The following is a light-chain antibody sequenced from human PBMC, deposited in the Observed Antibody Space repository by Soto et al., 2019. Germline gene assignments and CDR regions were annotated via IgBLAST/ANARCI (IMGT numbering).Light chain of an antibody. CDR3: SSYGGPNNSNYV. J-gene: IGLJ1*01. CDR2: EVN. Sequence: QSALTQPPSASGSPGQSVTISCTGTSSDVDAYNYVSWYQQHPGKAPKLMISEVNKRPSGVPDRFSGSKSGNTASLTVSGLQPEDEADYYCSSYGGPNNSNYVFGTGTKVTVL. CDR1: SSDVDAYNY. V-gene: IGLV2-8*01.